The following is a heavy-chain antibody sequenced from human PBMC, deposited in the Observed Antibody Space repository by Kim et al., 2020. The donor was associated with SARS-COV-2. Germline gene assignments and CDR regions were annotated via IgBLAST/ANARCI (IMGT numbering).Heavy chain of an antibody. D-gene: IGHD6-13*01. J-gene: IGHJ6*02. Sequence: GGSLRLSCAASGFTFSSYYMHWVRQAPGKGLEWVADIWYDGSNKYYADSVKGRFTISSNNSKNTLYRQMTSMRAEDTAVYYCERELYGQQLGGNYYYYGMDVWGQGTTVTVSS. CDR1: GFTFSSYY. V-gene: IGHV3-33*01. CDR3: ERELYGQQLGGNYYYYGMDV. CDR2: IWYDGSNK.